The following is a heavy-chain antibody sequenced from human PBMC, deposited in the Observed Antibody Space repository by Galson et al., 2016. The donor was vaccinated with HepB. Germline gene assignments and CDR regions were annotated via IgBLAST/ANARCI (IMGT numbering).Heavy chain of an antibody. CDR2: ISGSGGST. J-gene: IGHJ4*02. Sequence: SLRLSCAASGFTVSNNYMSWVRQAPGKGLEWVSAISGSGGSTYYADSVKGRFTISRDNSKNTLYLQMNSLRAEDTATYHCTKRCMTNTCHNADDFWGQGTLVTVSS. CDR1: GFTVSNNY. V-gene: IGHV3-23*01. CDR3: TKRCMTNTCHNADDF. D-gene: IGHD2-8*01.